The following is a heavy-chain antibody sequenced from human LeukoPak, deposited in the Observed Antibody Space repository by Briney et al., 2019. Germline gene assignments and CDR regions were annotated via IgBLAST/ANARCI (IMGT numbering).Heavy chain of an antibody. CDR1: GGSIGSNY. Sequence: SEALSLTCTVSGGSIGSNYWTWIRQPPGKGLEYIGYIYYTGGTNYNPSLKSRVTISVDTSKNQFSLKLSSVTAADTAVYFCAKYGNSGWVIDNWGQGTLVTVSS. J-gene: IGHJ4*02. CDR2: IYYTGGT. V-gene: IGHV4-59*08. D-gene: IGHD6-19*01. CDR3: AKYGNSGWVIDN.